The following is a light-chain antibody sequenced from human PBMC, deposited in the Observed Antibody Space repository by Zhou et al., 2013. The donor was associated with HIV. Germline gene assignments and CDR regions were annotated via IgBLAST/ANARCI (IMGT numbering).Light chain of an antibody. CDR1: QTINNW. CDR2: KAS. CDR3: QQYNSFSPT. J-gene: IGKJ1*01. Sequence: DIQLTQSPSTLSASVGDRVTITCRASQTINNWLAWYQQKPGKAPNLLIYKASNLQSGVPSRFSGSGSGTDFTLTISSLQPDDSASYYCQQYNSFSPTFGQGTKVEIK. V-gene: IGKV1-5*03.